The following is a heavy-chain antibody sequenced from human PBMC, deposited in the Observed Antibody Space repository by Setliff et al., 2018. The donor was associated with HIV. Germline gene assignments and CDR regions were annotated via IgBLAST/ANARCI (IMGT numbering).Heavy chain of an antibody. CDR1: GGSFSGYY. V-gene: IGHV4-34*01. CDR3: VRGQRAVVILTTYDALDV. Sequence: SETLSLTCAVYGGSFSGYYWTWIRQSPGRGLEWIGDINHSGRVNDNPSLKSRVTISADTSKNQFSLKLKSVTAADTAVYYCVRGQRAVVILTTYDALDVWAQGTLVTVSS. D-gene: IGHD3-9*01. J-gene: IGHJ3*01. CDR2: INHSGRV.